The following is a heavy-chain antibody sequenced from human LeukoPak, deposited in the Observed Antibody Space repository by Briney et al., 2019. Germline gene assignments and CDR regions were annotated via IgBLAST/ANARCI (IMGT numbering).Heavy chain of an antibody. CDR2: ISASNGNT. V-gene: IGHV1-18*04. CDR1: GYTFTSYG. J-gene: IGHJ6*04. CDR3: ARDTGVLRYFDWLLHNYYYYGMDV. D-gene: IGHD3-9*01. Sequence: ASVKVSCKASGYTFTSYGISWVRQAPGQGLEWMGWISASNGNTNYAQKLQGRVTMTTDTSTSTAYMELRSLRSDDTAVYYCARDTGVLRYFDWLLHNYYYYGMDVWGKGTTVTVSS.